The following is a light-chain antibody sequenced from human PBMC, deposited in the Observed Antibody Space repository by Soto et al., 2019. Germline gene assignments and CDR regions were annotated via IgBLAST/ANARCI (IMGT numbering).Light chain of an antibody. CDR3: QQDGSSPIFT. V-gene: IGKV3-20*01. Sequence: EIVLTQSPGTLSLSPGERATLSCRASQSVSSSYLAWYQQKPGQAPRLLIYGASSRATGIPDRFSGSGSGTDSTLTISRLEPEDFAVYYCQQDGSSPIFTFGPGTKVDI. CDR1: QSVSSSY. CDR2: GAS. J-gene: IGKJ3*01.